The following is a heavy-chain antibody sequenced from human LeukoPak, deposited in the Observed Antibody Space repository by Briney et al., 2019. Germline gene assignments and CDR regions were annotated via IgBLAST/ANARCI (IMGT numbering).Heavy chain of an antibody. CDR2: ISSSSSYT. V-gene: IGHV3-11*06. Sequence: GGSLRLSCAASGFTFSDYYMSWIRQAPGKGQEWVSYISSSSSYTNYADSVKGRFTISRDNAKNSLYLQMNSLRAEDTAVYYCARGRDYGDPGDYWGQGTLVTVSS. D-gene: IGHD4-17*01. CDR3: ARGRDYGDPGDY. CDR1: GFTFSDYY. J-gene: IGHJ4*02.